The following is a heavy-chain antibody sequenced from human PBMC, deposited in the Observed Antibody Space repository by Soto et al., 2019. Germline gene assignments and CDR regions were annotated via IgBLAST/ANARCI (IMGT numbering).Heavy chain of an antibody. Sequence: QVQLVQSGAEVKKPGASVKVSCKASGYTFTSYAIHWVRQAPGQRLEWMGWINAGNGNTKYSQKFQDRVTITRDTSASTAYMELSSLRSEATAVYYYARDLGGWPDYWGQGALVTVSS. V-gene: IGHV1-3*01. CDR3: ARDLGGWPDY. CDR1: GYTFTSYA. J-gene: IGHJ4*02. CDR2: INAGNGNT. D-gene: IGHD1-26*01.